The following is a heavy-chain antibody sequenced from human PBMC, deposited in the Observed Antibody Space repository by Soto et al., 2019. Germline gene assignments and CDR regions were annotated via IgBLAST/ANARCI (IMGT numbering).Heavy chain of an antibody. CDR1: GFTFSSYA. J-gene: IGHJ4*02. CDR3: AKVLAVAGTSPFDY. V-gene: IGHV3-23*01. D-gene: IGHD6-19*01. Sequence: GGSLRLSCAASGFTFSSYAMSWLRQAPGKGLEWVSAISGSGGSTYYADSVKGRFTISRDNSKNTLYLQMNSLRAEDTAVYYCAKVLAVAGTSPFDYWGQGTLVTVSS. CDR2: ISGSGGST.